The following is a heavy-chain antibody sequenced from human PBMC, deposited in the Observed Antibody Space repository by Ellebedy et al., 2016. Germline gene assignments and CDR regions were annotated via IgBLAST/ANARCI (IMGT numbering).Heavy chain of an antibody. Sequence: SGPTLVKPTQTLTLTCTVSGFSLSTSGVVVGWIRQPPGKALEWLAFIYGNDDKRYSPSLKSRLTITKDTSKNQVVLTMTNMDPVDTATYYCAHRTTVTSVDYWGQGTLVTVSS. D-gene: IGHD4-11*01. CDR3: AHRTTVTSVDY. V-gene: IGHV2-5*01. CDR1: GFSLSTSGVV. J-gene: IGHJ4*02. CDR2: IYGNDDK.